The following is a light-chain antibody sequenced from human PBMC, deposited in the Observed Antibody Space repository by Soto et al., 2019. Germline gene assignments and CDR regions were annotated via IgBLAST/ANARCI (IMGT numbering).Light chain of an antibody. J-gene: IGKJ1*01. Sequence: IQMTQSPSSLSAFVGDRVTITCRASQGIKNDLGWYQQKPGKAPNLLIYAASSLQSGVPSRFSGSGSGTDFTLTISSLQPEDFATYYCLQDYNYPWTFGQGTKVDIK. V-gene: IGKV1-6*01. CDR2: AAS. CDR1: QGIKND. CDR3: LQDYNYPWT.